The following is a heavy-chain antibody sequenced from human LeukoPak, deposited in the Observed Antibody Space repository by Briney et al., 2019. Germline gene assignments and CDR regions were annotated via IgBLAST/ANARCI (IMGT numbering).Heavy chain of an antibody. CDR1: GFTFSSYG. J-gene: IGHJ6*04. CDR2: ISGSGNTI. Sequence: GGSLRLSCAASGFTFSSYGMHWVRQAPGKGLEWVSYISGSGNTIYYADSVKGQFIISRDNAKNSLYLQMNSLRAEDTAVYYCARAPWWNGMDVWGKGTTVTVSS. CDR3: ARAPWWNGMDV. D-gene: IGHD2-15*01. V-gene: IGHV3-48*04.